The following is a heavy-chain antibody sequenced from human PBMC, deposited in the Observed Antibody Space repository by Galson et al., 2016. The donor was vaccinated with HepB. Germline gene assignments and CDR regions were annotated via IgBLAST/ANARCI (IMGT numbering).Heavy chain of an antibody. V-gene: IGHV3-23*01. J-gene: IGHJ5*02. Sequence: SLRLSCAASGSTFSSYAMSWVRQAPGKGLEWVSLISSSGTNTYYADSVKGRFTISRDNSRNTLYLQMNSLRAEDTAVYYCAKDLTVTLHWFDPWGQGTLVTVSS. CDR3: AKDLTVTLHWFDP. CDR1: GSTFSSYA. D-gene: IGHD2-15*01. CDR2: ISSSGTNT.